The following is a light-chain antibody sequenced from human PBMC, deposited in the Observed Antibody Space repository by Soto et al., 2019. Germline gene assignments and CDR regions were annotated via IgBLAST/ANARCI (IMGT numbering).Light chain of an antibody. CDR2: DDS. V-gene: IGKV1-5*01. CDR1: QTISTW. J-gene: IGKJ1*01. Sequence: TGTASIGEEVISRCRASQTISTWMAWYQQKPGKAPNLLIYDDSSLESGVPSSFSGSGSGTEFTLTISSLQPDDFATYYCQQYESYLWTSGQGTKVDIK. CDR3: QQYESYLWT.